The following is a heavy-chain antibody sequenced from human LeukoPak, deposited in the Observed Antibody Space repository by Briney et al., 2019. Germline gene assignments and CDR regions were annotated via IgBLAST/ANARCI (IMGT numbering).Heavy chain of an antibody. V-gene: IGHV3-23*01. D-gene: IGHD3-10*01. Sequence: GGSLRLSCAASGFTFSSYAVSWVRQAPGKGLEWVSAISGRGGSTYYADSVKGRFTISRDNSKNTLYLQMNSLRAEDTAVYYCARDRRYYYGSGSYPDYYYYGMDVWGQGTTVTVSS. CDR1: GFTFSSYA. CDR3: ARDRRYYYGSGSYPDYYYYGMDV. CDR2: ISGRGGST. J-gene: IGHJ6*02.